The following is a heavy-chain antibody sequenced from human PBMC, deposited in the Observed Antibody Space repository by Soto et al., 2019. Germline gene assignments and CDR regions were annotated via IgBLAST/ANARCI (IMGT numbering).Heavy chain of an antibody. CDR3: ARRIAEAGPLLGYYFDY. Sequence: PSETLSLTCTVSGGSISSSSYYWGWIRQPPGKGLEWIGSIYYSGSTYYNPSLKSRVTISVDTSKNQFSLKLSSVTAADTAVYYCARRIAEAGPLLGYYFDYWGQGTLVTVSS. CDR2: IYYSGST. CDR1: GGSISSSSYY. V-gene: IGHV4-39*01. J-gene: IGHJ4*02. D-gene: IGHD6-19*01.